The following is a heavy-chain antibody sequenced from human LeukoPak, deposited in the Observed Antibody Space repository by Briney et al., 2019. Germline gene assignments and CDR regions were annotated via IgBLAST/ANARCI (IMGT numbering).Heavy chain of an antibody. J-gene: IGHJ6*03. CDR3: ARSLYSSGWNGAYYYMDV. Sequence: SETLSPTCTVSGGSMRSYYWSWIRQPPGNGLEWIGYIDYSGTTNYNPSLKSRVTISVDTSKNQFSLRLSSLTAADTAVYYCARSLYSSGWNGAYYYMDVWGKGTTVTISS. CDR2: IDYSGTT. CDR1: GGSMRSYY. V-gene: IGHV4-59*01. D-gene: IGHD6-19*01.